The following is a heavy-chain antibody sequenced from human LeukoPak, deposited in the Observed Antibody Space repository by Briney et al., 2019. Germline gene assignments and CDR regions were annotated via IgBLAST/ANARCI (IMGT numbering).Heavy chain of an antibody. CDR3: AREFTMVRGVIRN. D-gene: IGHD3-10*01. CDR2: ISYDGSNK. Sequence: PGGSLRLSCAASGFTFSSYAMHWVRQAPGKGLEWVAVISYDGSNKYYADSVKGRFTISRDNSKNTLYLQMNSLRAEDTAVYYCAREFTMVRGVIRNWGQGTLVTVSS. V-gene: IGHV3-30-3*01. CDR1: GFTFSSYA. J-gene: IGHJ4*02.